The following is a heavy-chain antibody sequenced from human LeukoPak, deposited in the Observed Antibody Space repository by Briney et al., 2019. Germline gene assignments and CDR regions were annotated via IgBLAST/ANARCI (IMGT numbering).Heavy chain of an antibody. CDR1: GFTFSSYA. CDR2: ISGSGGST. Sequence: GGSLRLSCAASGFTFSSYAMSWVRQAPGKGLEWVSAISGSGGSTYYADSVKGRFTISRDNSKNTLYLQMNSLRAEDTAAYYCANQYYYDSSGYLRAFDIWGQGTMVTVSS. CDR3: ANQYYYDSSGYLRAFDI. D-gene: IGHD3-22*01. J-gene: IGHJ3*02. V-gene: IGHV3-23*01.